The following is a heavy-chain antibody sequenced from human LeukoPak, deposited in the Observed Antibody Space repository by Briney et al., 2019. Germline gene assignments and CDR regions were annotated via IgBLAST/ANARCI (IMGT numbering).Heavy chain of an antibody. CDR3: AKERQTGDYFTSDY. V-gene: IGHV3-23*01. J-gene: IGHJ4*02. CDR1: GFTFSSYT. CDR2: INGRGIT. D-gene: IGHD4-17*01. Sequence: GGSLRLSCTASGFTFSSYTMSWVRQAPGEGLEWLSAINGRGITYYAGSVKGRFTISRDNSENTLYLQMNSLTVDDTAVYFCAKERQTGDYFTSDYWGQGTLVTVSS.